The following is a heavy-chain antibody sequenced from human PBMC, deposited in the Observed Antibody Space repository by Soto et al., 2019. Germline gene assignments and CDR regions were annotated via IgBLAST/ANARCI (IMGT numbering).Heavy chain of an antibody. J-gene: IGHJ4*02. CDR1: GASISGFY. V-gene: IGHV4-4*07. Sequence: PSETLSLTCTVSGASISGFYWSWIRKSAGKGLEWIGRIYATGTTDYNPSLKSRVMMSVDTSKKQFSLKLRSVTAADTAVYYCARGSSWYGYCGQGTLVTVSS. D-gene: IGHD6-13*01. CDR3: ARGSSWYGY. CDR2: IYATGTT.